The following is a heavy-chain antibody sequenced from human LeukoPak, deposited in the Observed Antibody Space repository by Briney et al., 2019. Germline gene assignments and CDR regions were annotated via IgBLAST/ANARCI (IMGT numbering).Heavy chain of an antibody. CDR1: GFTFSSYS. V-gene: IGHV3-21*01. CDR2: IGSRSAYT. J-gene: IGHJ3*02. Sequence: GGSLRLSCAASGFTFSSYSMNWVRQAPGKGLEWVSSIGSRSAYTYYADSVKGRFTISRDNTKNSLYLQMNSLRTGDTAVYYCARGGLNFDAFDIWGQGTMVTVSS. CDR3: ARGGLNFDAFDI. D-gene: IGHD1-7*01.